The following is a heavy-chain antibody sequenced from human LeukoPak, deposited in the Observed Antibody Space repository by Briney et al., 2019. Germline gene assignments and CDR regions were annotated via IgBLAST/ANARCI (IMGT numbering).Heavy chain of an antibody. V-gene: IGHV3-33*01. CDR3: ARGWGDYYDSSPLDY. CDR2: IWYDGSNK. D-gene: IGHD3-22*01. CDR1: GFTFSSYC. Sequence: GGSLRLSCAASGFTFSSYCMHWVRQAPGKGPEWVAVIWYDGSNKYYADSVKGRFTISRDNSKNTLYLQMNSLRAEDTAVYYCARGWGDYYDSSPLDYWGQGTLVTVSS. J-gene: IGHJ4*02.